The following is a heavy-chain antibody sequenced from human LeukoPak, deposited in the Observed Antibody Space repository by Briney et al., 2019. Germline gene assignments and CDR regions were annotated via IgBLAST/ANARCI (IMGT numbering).Heavy chain of an antibody. CDR1: GYIFTTYG. D-gene: IGHD5-18*01. CDR2: INTHSGGT. V-gene: IGHV1-2*02. Sequence: ASVKVSCKASGYIFTTYGISWVRQAPGQGLEWMGWINTHSGGTNYAQKFQGRVTMTRDTSISTAYMELSRLRSDDTAVYYCARVGRGYSYGYFDYWGQGTLVTVSS. J-gene: IGHJ4*02. CDR3: ARVGRGYSYGYFDY.